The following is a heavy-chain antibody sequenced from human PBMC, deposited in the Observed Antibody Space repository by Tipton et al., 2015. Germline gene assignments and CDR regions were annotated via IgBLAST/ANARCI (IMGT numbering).Heavy chain of an antibody. CDR2: ITGGGGYT. Sequence: SLRLSCAASGFTSSSYAMSWVRQAPGKGLEWVSTITGGGGYTYYADSVKGRFTISRDNSKNTLYLQMNSLRAEDTAVYFCAKDPSSGWPFDYWGQGTLVTVSS. CDR1: GFTSSSYA. CDR3: AKDPSSGWPFDY. J-gene: IGHJ4*02. V-gene: IGHV3-23*01. D-gene: IGHD6-19*01.